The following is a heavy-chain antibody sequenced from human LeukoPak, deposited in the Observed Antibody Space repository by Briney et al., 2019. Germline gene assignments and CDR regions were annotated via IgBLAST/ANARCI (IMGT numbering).Heavy chain of an antibody. J-gene: IGHJ6*02. CDR1: GFTFSSYA. Sequence: GGSLRLSCAASGFTFSSYAMHWVRQAPGKGLEWVAVISYDGSNKYYADSVKGRFTISRDNSKNTLYLQMNSLRAEDTAVYYCARATRGYCSGGSCYGMDVRGQGTTVTVSS. CDR2: ISYDGSNK. V-gene: IGHV3-30-3*01. D-gene: IGHD2-15*01. CDR3: ARATRGYCSGGSCYGMDV.